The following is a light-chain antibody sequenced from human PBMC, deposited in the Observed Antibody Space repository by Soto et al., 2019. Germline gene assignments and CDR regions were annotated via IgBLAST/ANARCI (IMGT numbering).Light chain of an antibody. J-gene: IGKJ5*01. Sequence: EIVLTHSPGTLSLSPGERANLSCRAAQDVTTNFAWYQLRRGQPPRILIYDISTRATGVPARFRGSGSWTEFTLPISGLQSEDVALDFCQQYNNWPFSFGPGTRLEIK. V-gene: IGKV3-15*01. CDR2: DIS. CDR1: QDVTTN. CDR3: QQYNNWPFS.